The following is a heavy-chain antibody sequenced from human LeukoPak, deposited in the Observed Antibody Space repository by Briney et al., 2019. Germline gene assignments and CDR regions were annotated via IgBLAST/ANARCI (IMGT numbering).Heavy chain of an antibody. CDR1: GVTVSSNY. CDR2: IYSGGST. J-gene: IGHJ3*02. Sequence: GGSLRLSCAASGVTVSSNYMNWVRQAPGKGLEWVSVIYSGGSTYYADSVKGRFTISRDNSKNTLYLQMNSLRAEDTAVYYCARETSYGDDAFDIWGQGTMVAVSS. CDR3: ARETSYGDDAFDI. D-gene: IGHD4-17*01. V-gene: IGHV3-66*01.